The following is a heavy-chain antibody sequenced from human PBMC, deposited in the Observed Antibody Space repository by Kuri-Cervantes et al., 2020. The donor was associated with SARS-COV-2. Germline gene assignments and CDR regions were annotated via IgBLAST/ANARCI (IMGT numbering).Heavy chain of an antibody. J-gene: IGHJ4*02. CDR3: AREEGGELGEAFDY. V-gene: IGHV3-21*01. D-gene: IGHD7-27*01. CDR2: IDSSSYYI. CDR1: GFIFSDYA. Sequence: GGSLRLSCEASGFIFSDYAIDWVRQAPGKGLEWVASIDSSSYYIYHADSVKGRLTISRDNAKTSVYLQMNSLKVEDTAVYYCAREEGGELGEAFDYWGQGALVTVSS.